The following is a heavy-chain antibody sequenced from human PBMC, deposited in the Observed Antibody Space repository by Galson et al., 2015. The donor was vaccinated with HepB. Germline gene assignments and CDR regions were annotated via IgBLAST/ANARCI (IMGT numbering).Heavy chain of an antibody. CDR2: ISGSGGST. CDR3: AKANDHPWYPGHY. Sequence: SLRLSCAASGFTFSSYAMSWVRQAPGKGLEWVSAISGSGGSTYYADSVKGRFTISRDNSKNTLYLQTNSLRAEDTAVYYCAKANDHPWYPGHYWGQGTLVTVSS. V-gene: IGHV3-23*01. D-gene: IGHD1-1*01. J-gene: IGHJ4*02. CDR1: GFTFSSYA.